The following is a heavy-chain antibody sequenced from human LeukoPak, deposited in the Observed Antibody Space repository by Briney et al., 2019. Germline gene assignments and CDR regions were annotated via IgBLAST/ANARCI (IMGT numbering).Heavy chain of an antibody. CDR2: INAYNGYT. Sequence: ASVKVSFKCSGYTFTSYGITGVRQAPGQGREGRGWINAYNGYTVYAQKLQYRVTMTTDTSTTTAYMELRSLRSDDTAVYYCARAPYDSSGRKTYFFDCWGQGTLVTVSS. CDR1: GYTFTSYG. V-gene: IGHV1-18*01. J-gene: IGHJ4*02. CDR3: ARAPYDSSGRKTYFFDC. D-gene: IGHD3-22*01.